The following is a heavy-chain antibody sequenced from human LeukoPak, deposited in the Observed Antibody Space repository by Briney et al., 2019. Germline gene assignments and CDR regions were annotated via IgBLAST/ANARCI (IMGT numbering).Heavy chain of an antibody. CDR1: GYTFTGYS. J-gene: IGHJ5*02. Sequence: ATVKVSCKASGYTFTGYSMHWVPQAPGQGLEWMGRINPNSGGTQYAQKFQGRVTMTSYSSIITVYMELSSLGSDDTAIYCSARARAFRGGGFHPWGQGTLVTVSS. CDR2: INPNSGGT. D-gene: IGHD3-10*01. CDR3: ARARAFRGGGFHP. V-gene: IGHV1-2*06.